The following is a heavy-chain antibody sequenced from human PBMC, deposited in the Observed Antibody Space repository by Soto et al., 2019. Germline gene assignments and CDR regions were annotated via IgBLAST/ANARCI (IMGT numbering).Heavy chain of an antibody. D-gene: IGHD2-2*01. Sequence: EVQLLESGGGLVQPGGSLRLSCAASGFTFSSYAMSWVRQAPGKGLEWVSASSGSGGSTYYADSVKGRFTISKDNSKNTLYLQMNSLRAEDTAVYYCSKVSHCSSTSCYLGFDYWGQGTLVTVSS. CDR3: SKVSHCSSTSCYLGFDY. CDR2: SSGSGGST. CDR1: GFTFSSYA. J-gene: IGHJ4*02. V-gene: IGHV3-23*01.